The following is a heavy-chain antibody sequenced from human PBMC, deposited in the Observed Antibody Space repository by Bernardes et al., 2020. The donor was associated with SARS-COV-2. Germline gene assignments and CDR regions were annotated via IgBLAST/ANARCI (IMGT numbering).Heavy chain of an antibody. J-gene: IGHJ5*02. CDR3: ARDLGYCTNGVCSP. CDR1: GFTLSSYW. Sequence: GGSLRLSCAASGFTLSSYWMHWVRQTPGKGLVWVSRISSDGSITTYADSVKGRFTISRDNAKNTLYLQMNSLRAEDTAVYYCARDLGYCTNGVCSPWGQGTLVTVSS. CDR2: ISSDGSIT. D-gene: IGHD2-8*01. V-gene: IGHV3-74*01.